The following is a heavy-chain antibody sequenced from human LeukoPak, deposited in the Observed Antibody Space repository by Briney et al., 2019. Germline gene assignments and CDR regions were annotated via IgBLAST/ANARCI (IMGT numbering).Heavy chain of an antibody. CDR1: GFTFDDYA. V-gene: IGHV3-9*01. Sequence: GGSLRLSCAASGFTFDDYAMHWVRQAPGKGLEWVSGISWNIGSIGYADSVKGRFTISRDNAKNSLYLQMNSLRAEDTALYYCAKDMDDYVWGSYRQGYFDYWGQGTLVTVSS. CDR2: ISWNIGSI. J-gene: IGHJ4*02. CDR3: AKDMDDYVWGSYRQGYFDY. D-gene: IGHD3-16*02.